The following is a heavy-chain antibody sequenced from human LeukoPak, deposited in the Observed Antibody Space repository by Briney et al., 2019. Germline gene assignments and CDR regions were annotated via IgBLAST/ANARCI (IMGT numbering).Heavy chain of an antibody. V-gene: IGHV1-18*01. CDR3: ATILMSSSSWYGQFDY. CDR1: GYTFTSYG. J-gene: IGHJ4*02. CDR2: ISAYNGNT. Sequence: GASVKVSCKASGYTFTSYGISWVRQAPGQGLEWMGWISAYNGNTNYAQKLQGRVTMTTDTSTSTAYMELRSLRSDDTAVYYCATILMSSSSWYGQFDYWGQGTLVTVSS. D-gene: IGHD6-13*01.